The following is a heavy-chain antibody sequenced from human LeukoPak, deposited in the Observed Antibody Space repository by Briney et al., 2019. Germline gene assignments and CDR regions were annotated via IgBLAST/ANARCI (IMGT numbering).Heavy chain of an antibody. CDR3: ARVYYYGSGNIREIGY. Sequence: ASVKVSRKASGYTFSHYAMHWVRQAPGQRLEWMGWINAGNGDTKYSLKFQGRVTITRDTSASTAYMELSSLRSEDTAVYYCARVYYYGSGNIREIGYWGQGTLVTVSS. CDR1: GYTFSHYA. J-gene: IGHJ4*02. V-gene: IGHV1-3*01. D-gene: IGHD3-10*01. CDR2: INAGNGDT.